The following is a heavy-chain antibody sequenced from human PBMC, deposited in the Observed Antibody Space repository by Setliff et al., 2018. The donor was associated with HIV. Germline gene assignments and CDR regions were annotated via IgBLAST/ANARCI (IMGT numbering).Heavy chain of an antibody. D-gene: IGHD6-6*01. V-gene: IGHV4-61*02. J-gene: IGHJ5*02. CDR1: GGSISSGSYY. CDR3: ARVPYSTSSGFDP. CDR2: IFSSGST. Sequence: SETLSLTCTVSGGSISSGSYYWSWIRQPAGKGLEWIGRIFSSGSTNYNPSLKSRVTISVDTSKNQFSLKLSSVTAADTAVYYCARVPYSTSSGFDPWGQGTLVTVSS.